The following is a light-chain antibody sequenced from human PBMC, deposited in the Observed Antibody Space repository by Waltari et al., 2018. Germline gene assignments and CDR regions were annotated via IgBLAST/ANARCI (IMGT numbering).Light chain of an antibody. Sequence: DIQMTQSPSTLSASVGDRVTITCRASQSIGRWLAWYQHKPGTAPKLLIYRTASLESGVPSRFSGSGSGTDFTLTISRLQPVDFATYYCQQYNSPPGTFGQGTKVEIK. CDR2: RTA. J-gene: IGKJ1*01. CDR3: QQYNSPPGT. CDR1: QSIGRW. V-gene: IGKV1-5*03.